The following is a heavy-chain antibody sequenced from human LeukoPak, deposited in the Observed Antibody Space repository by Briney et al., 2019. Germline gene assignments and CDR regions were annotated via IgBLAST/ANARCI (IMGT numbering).Heavy chain of an antibody. V-gene: IGHV3-23*01. D-gene: IGHD4-23*01. CDR2: ISGSAGST. Sequence: GGSMRLSCAASGFTFSNYAMSWVRQAPGEGLEWVSGISGSAGSTYYADSVKGRLATSRDNSKNTLYLQMNSLTDDDTAVYYCAKKWGVVTTTLDYFDYWGQGTLVTVSS. CDR1: GFTFSNYA. J-gene: IGHJ4*02. CDR3: AKKWGVVTTTLDYFDY.